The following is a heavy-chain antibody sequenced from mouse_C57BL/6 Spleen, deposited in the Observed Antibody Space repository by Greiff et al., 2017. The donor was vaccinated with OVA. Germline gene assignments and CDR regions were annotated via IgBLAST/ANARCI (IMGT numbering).Heavy chain of an antibody. J-gene: IGHJ4*01. Sequence: QVQLQQPGAELVKPGASVKLSCKASGYTFTSYWMHWVKQRPGQGLEWIGMIHPNSGSTNYNEKFKSKATLTVDKSSSTAYMQLSSLTSEDSAVYYCARRSYGYDDGVHAMDYWGQGTSVTVSS. D-gene: IGHD2-2*01. CDR1: GYTFTSYW. V-gene: IGHV1-64*01. CDR2: IHPNSGST. CDR3: ARRSYGYDDGVHAMDY.